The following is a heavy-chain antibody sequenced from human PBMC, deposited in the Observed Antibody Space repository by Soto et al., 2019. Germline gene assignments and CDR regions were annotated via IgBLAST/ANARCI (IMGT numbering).Heavy chain of an antibody. CDR2: INAGNGNT. D-gene: IGHD3-10*01. J-gene: IGHJ4*02. CDR3: ARLRITMVRGVIITAYYFDY. Sequence: QVQLVQSGAEVKKPGPSVKVSCKASGYTFTSYAMHWVRQAPGQRLEWMGWINAGNGNTKYSQKFQGRVTITRDTSASTAYMELSSLRSEDTAVYYCARLRITMVRGVIITAYYFDYWGQGTLVTVSS. V-gene: IGHV1-3*01. CDR1: GYTFTSYA.